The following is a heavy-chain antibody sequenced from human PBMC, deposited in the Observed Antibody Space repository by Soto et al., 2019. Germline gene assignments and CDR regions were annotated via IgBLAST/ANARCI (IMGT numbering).Heavy chain of an antibody. CDR2: ISYDGSNK. J-gene: IGHJ6*02. Sequence: GSLRLSCAASGFTFSSYGMDWVRQAPGKGLEWVAVISYDGSNKYYADSVKGRFTISRDNSKNTLYLQMNSLRAEDTAVYYCAKDRPNEYSGSYYYYGMDVWGQGTTVTVSS. D-gene: IGHD1-26*01. V-gene: IGHV3-30*18. CDR3: AKDRPNEYSGSYYYYGMDV. CDR1: GFTFSSYG.